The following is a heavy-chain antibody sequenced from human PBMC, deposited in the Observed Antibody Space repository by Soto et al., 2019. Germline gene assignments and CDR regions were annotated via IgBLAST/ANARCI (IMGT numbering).Heavy chain of an antibody. CDR2: IWFDGSNK. V-gene: IGHV3-33*01. J-gene: IGHJ4*02. CDR1: GFTFSSYG. Sequence: LRLSCAASGFTFSSYGMHWVHQAPGKGLEWVAVIWFDGSNKFYADSVKGRFTISRDNSKNTVSLQMNSLRDEDSAAYYCATTGPYWGQGTLVTVSS. CDR3: ATTGPY.